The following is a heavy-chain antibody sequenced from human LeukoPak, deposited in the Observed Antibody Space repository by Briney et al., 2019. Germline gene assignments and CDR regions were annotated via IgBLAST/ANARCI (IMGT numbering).Heavy chain of an antibody. D-gene: IGHD6-13*01. J-gene: IGHJ4*02. V-gene: IGHV1-2*02. CDR1: GGTFSSYA. CDR3: ARDGPAPAIGAAGHDY. CDR2: INPNSGST. Sequence: ASVKVSCKASGGTFSSYAISWVRQAPGQGLEWMGWINPNSGSTNYAQKFQGRVTMTRDTSISTAYMELSRLRSDDTAVYYCARDGPAPAIGAAGHDYWGQGTLVTVSS.